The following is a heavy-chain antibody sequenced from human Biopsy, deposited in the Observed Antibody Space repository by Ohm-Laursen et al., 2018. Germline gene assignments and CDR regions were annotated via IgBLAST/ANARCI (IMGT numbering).Heavy chain of an antibody. CDR3: ARDETGSSVFGPYYYGMDV. CDR1: GYTFTSYD. D-gene: IGHD3-9*01. CDR2: MNPNSGNT. J-gene: IGHJ6*02. Sequence: ASVKVSCKASGYTFTSYDIKWVRQATGQGLEYLGWMNPNSGNTGYAQKFQGRVTLTRDTSTGTVYLELNSLIYEDTALYYCARDETGSSVFGPYYYGMDVWGQGTTVTVSS. V-gene: IGHV1-8*01.